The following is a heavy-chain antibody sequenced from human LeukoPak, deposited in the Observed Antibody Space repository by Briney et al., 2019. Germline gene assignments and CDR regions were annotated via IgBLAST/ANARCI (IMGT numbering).Heavy chain of an antibody. CDR3: ARGWGRLSSSSFDY. J-gene: IGHJ4*02. Sequence: SETLSLTCAVYGGSFSGYYWSWIRQPPAKGLDLIGEINHSGSTNYNPSLKSRVTISVDTSKNQFSLKLSSVTAADTAVYYCARGWGRLSSSSFDYWGQGTLVTVSS. CDR2: INHSGST. V-gene: IGHV4-34*01. D-gene: IGHD6-6*01. CDR1: GGSFSGYY.